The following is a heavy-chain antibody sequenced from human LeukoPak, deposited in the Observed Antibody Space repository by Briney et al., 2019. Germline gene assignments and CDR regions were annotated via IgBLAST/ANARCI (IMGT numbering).Heavy chain of an antibody. CDR2: ISSSSYI. V-gene: IGHV3-21*01. CDR1: GFTFSSYS. J-gene: IGHJ4*02. D-gene: IGHD1-26*01. Sequence: GGSLRLSCAASGFTFSSYSMNWVRQAPGKGLEWVSSISSSSYIYYADSVKGRFTICRDNAKNSLYLQMNSLRAEDTAVYYCARGYSGSYRGGYWGQGTLVTVSS. CDR3: ARGYSGSYRGGY.